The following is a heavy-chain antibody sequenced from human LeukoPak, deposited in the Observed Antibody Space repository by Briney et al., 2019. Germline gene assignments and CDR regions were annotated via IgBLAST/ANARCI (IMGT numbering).Heavy chain of an antibody. CDR2: INPNDGDT. D-gene: IGHD2-2*01. Sequence: GASMKVSCKASGYTFTDYYMHWVRQAPGQGFEWMGWINPNDGDTNYAQKFQGRVTMTRDTSISTAHMEVSRLRSDDTAVYYCARANFLYCSSTTCLFGYWGQGTLVTVSS. CDR3: ARANFLYCSSTTCLFGY. CDR1: GYTFTDYY. V-gene: IGHV1-2*02. J-gene: IGHJ4*02.